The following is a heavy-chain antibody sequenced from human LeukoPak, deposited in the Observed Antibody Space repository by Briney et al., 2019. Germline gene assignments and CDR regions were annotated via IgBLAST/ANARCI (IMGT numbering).Heavy chain of an antibody. Sequence: SVKVSCKASGYTFNIYGIIWVRQAPGQGLEWVGWISTYNGNTNYAPNIQDRVTMTTDTSTSTAYMELRSLRSDDTAVYYCGRALLGDSDIYTPFSYWGQGTLVTVSS. CDR2: ISTYNGNT. D-gene: IGHD3-16*01. CDR3: GRALLGDSDIYTPFSY. J-gene: IGHJ4*02. CDR1: GYTFNIYG. V-gene: IGHV1-18*01.